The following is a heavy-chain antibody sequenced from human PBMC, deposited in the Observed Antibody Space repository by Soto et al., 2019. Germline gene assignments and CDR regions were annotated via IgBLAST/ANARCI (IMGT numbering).Heavy chain of an antibody. CDR3: ARGGLTAARFGWCNYYYGMDV. CDR2: TYYRFKWYN. V-gene: IGHV6-1*01. J-gene: IGHJ6*02. D-gene: IGHD6-6*01. CDR1: ADSVLSNSAA. Sequence: QSHSLNCAISADSVLSNSAAWNWIRQSPSRVLPWLGRTYYRFKWYNDYAVSETRRTTINPDTSKNQFSLQLHSVTPEDTAVYYCARGGLTAARFGWCNYYYGMDVWGQGTTVTVSS.